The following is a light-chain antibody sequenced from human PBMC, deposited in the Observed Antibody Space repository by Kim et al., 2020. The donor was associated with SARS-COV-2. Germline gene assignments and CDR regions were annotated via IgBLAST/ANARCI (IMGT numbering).Light chain of an antibody. J-gene: IGKJ1*01. CDR1: QNISTC. CDR2: DAS. V-gene: IGKV1-5*01. Sequence: SGTVGDRVTITCRASQNISTCLAWYQQRAGKAPKVLIYDASKLQSGVPSRFSGSGSETEFTLTINGLQPDDFATYHCQQYKTYWTFGQGTKVDIK. CDR3: QQYKTYWT.